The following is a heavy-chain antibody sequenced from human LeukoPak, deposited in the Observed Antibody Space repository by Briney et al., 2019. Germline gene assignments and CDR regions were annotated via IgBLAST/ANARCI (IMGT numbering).Heavy chain of an antibody. CDR3: AKTGRKQWPPHYFDY. J-gene: IGHJ4*02. CDR1: GYSFTGYY. CDR2: INPNSGGI. Sequence: GASVKVSCKTSGYSFTGYYIQWVRQAPGQGLEWMGWINPNSGGINYAQKFQGRVTMTRDTSITTAYMELRRLTSDDTAVYYCAKTGRKQWPPHYFDYWGQGTLVTVSP. V-gene: IGHV1-2*02. D-gene: IGHD6-19*01.